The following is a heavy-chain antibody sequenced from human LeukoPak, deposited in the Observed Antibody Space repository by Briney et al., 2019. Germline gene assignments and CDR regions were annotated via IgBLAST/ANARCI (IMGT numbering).Heavy chain of an antibody. V-gene: IGHV3-33*01. J-gene: IGHJ6*02. CDR3: ARDPHPTAPDYYYYGMDV. D-gene: IGHD2-2*01. Sequence: QPGRSLRLSCAASGFTFSSYGMHWVRQAPGKGLEWVAVIWYDGSNKYYADSVKGRFTISRDNSKNTLYLQMNSLRAEDTAVYYCARDPHPTAPDYYYYGMDVWGQGTRSPSP. CDR1: GFTFSSYG. CDR2: IWYDGSNK.